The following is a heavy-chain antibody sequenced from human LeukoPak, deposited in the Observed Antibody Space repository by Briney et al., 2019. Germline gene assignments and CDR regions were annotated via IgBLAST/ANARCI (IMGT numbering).Heavy chain of an antibody. D-gene: IGHD4-17*01. V-gene: IGHV3-30*18. CDR2: ISYDGSNK. Sequence: PGGSLRLSCAASGFTFSSYGMHWVRQAPGKGLEWVAVISYDGSNKYYADSVKGRFTISRDNSKNTLYLQMNSLRAEDTAVYYCAKGFPTPYGDYFDYWGQGTLVTASS. CDR3: AKGFPTPYGDYFDY. J-gene: IGHJ4*02. CDR1: GFTFSSYG.